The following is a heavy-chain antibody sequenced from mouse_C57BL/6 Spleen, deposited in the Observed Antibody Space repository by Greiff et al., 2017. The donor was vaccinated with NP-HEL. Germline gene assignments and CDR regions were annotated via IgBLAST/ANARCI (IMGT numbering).Heavy chain of an antibody. CDR3: AREGYYGNLFAY. CDR1: GYTFTSYW. Sequence: QVQLQQSGAELVKPGASVKLSCKASGYTFTSYWMHWVKQRPGQGLEWIGMIHPNSGSTNYNEKFKSKATLTVDKSSSTAYMQLSSLTSEDSAVYYCAREGYYGNLFAYWGQGTLVTVSA. V-gene: IGHV1-64*01. J-gene: IGHJ3*01. D-gene: IGHD2-1*01. CDR2: IHPNSGST.